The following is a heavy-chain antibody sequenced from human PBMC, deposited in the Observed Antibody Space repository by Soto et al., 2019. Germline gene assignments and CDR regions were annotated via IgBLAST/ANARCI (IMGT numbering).Heavy chain of an antibody. J-gene: IGHJ6*02. Sequence: PGGSLRLSCAASGFTFSSYGMHWVRQAPGKGLEWVAVISYDGSNKYYAESVKGRFTISRDNSKNTLYLQMNSLRAEDTAVYYCAKDHVLRFLEWSQYYYYGMDVWGQGTTVTVSS. CDR3: AKDHVLRFLEWSQYYYYGMDV. CDR1: GFTFSSYG. V-gene: IGHV3-30*18. CDR2: ISYDGSNK. D-gene: IGHD3-3*01.